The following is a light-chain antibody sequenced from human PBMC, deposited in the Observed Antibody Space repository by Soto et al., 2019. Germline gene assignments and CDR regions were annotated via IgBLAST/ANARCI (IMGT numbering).Light chain of an antibody. CDR1: SSNMGSIT. V-gene: IGLV1-44*01. CDR2: NND. Sequence: QSVLTQAPSASGTPGQRVTISCSRSSSNMGSITVNWCQDLPGSAPTLLIYNNDQRPSGVPARFSCSKTCTTASLPISGLQSEDEADYYCSTWDVSLSGSVFGGGTKLTVL. J-gene: IGLJ3*02. CDR3: STWDVSLSGSV.